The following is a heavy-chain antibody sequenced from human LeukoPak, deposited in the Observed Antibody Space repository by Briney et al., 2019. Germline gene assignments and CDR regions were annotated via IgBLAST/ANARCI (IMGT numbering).Heavy chain of an antibody. V-gene: IGHV4-30-4*08. CDR1: GGSISSGDYY. CDR2: IYYSGST. CDR3: ARAVGWGKSGGYPEPYFDY. J-gene: IGHJ4*02. Sequence: PSETLSLTCTVSGGSISSGDYYWSWIRQPPGKGLEWIGYIYYSGSTYYNPSLKSRVTISVDTSKNQFSLKLSSVTAADTAVYYCARAVGWGKSGGYPEPYFDYWGQGTLVTVSS. D-gene: IGHD1-26*01.